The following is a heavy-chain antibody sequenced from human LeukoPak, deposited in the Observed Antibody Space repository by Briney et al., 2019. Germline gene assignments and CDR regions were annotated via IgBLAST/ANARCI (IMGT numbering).Heavy chain of an antibody. CDR1: GGSISSYY. CDR2: IYYSGST. V-gene: IGHV4-59*08. CDR3: ARAGGSGWYFDL. Sequence: KSSETLSLTCTVSGGSISSYYWSWIRQPPGKGLEWIGYIYYSGSTNYNPSLKSRVTISVDTSKNQFSLKLSSVTAADTAVYYCARAGGSGWYFDLWGRGTLVTVSS. J-gene: IGHJ2*01. D-gene: IGHD3-16*01.